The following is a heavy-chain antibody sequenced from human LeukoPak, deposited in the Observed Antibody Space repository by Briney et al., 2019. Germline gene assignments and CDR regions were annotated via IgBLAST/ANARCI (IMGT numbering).Heavy chain of an antibody. CDR1: GFTFSSYE. CDR2: ISSSGSTI. CDR3: AREGDYYDSSGYFKWTD. Sequence: PGGSLRLSRAASGFTFSSYEMNWVRQAPGKGLEWVSYISSSGSTIYYADSVKGRFTISRDNAKNSLYLQMNSLRAEDTAVYYCAREGDYYDSSGYFKWTDWGQGTLVTVSS. J-gene: IGHJ4*02. D-gene: IGHD3-22*01. V-gene: IGHV3-48*03.